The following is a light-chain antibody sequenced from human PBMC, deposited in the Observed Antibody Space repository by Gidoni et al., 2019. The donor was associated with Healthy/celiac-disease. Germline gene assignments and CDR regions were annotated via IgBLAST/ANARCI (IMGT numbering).Light chain of an antibody. J-gene: IGKJ1*01. CDR3: MQALQTPPWT. V-gene: IGKV2-28*01. CDR1: QSLLHRNGYNY. Sequence: DIVMTQSPLSLPVTPGEPASIPCRSSQSLLHRNGYNYLDWYLQKPGQSPQLLIYLGSNRASGVPDRFSGSGSGTDFTLKISRVEAEDVGVYYCMQALQTPPWTFGHXTKVEIK. CDR2: LGS.